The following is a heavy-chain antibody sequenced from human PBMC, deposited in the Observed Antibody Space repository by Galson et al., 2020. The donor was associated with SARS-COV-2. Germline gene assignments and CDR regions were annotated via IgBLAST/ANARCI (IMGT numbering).Heavy chain of an antibody. Sequence: PGGSLRLSCAASGFTFSPYEMNWVRQAPGKGLEWIAYIRGSGPITSYPDSSAGLGTIYYADSVKGRFTISRDNARTSLYLQMNSLRPEDTALYYCARGYYDRRGRYFDLWGRGTLVTVSS. CDR1: GFTFSPYE. V-gene: IGHV3-48*03. J-gene: IGHJ2*01. CDR3: ARGYYDRRGRYFDL. D-gene: IGHD3-22*01. CDR2: IRGSGPITSYPDSSAGLGTI.